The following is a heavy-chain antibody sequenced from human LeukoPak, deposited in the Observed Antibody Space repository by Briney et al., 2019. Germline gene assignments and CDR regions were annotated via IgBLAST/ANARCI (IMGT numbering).Heavy chain of an antibody. CDR1: GGSISSYY. CDR3: AREGDYYDSSGYYGSVAFDI. V-gene: IGHV4-4*09. Sequence: SETLSLTCTVSGGSISSYYWSWIRQPPGKGLEWIGYIYTSGSTNYNPSLKSRVTISVDTSKNQFSLKLSSVTAADTAVYYCAREGDYYDSSGYYGSVAFDIWGQGTMVTVSS. CDR2: IYTSGST. J-gene: IGHJ3*02. D-gene: IGHD3-22*01.